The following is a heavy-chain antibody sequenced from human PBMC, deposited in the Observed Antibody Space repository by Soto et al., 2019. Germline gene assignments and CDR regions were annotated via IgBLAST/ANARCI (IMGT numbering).Heavy chain of an antibody. V-gene: IGHV3-48*03. D-gene: IGHD3-16*01. J-gene: IGHJ2*01. CDR3: ARGEGAPYWYFGL. Sequence: EVQLVESGGGLVQPGGSLRLSCAASGFSFSNYEMNWVRQAPGKGLEWVSYISSSGTTIYYADFVKGRFTISRDNAKNSLYLQMNSLRAEDTAVYYCARGEGAPYWYFGLWGRGTLVTVSS. CDR2: ISSSGTTI. CDR1: GFSFSNYE.